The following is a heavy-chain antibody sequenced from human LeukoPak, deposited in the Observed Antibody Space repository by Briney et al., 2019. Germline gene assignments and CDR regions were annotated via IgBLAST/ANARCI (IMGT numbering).Heavy chain of an antibody. CDR2: IDPSDSYT. D-gene: IGHD3-10*01. Sequence: GESLKISCKGSGYSFTSYWIGWVRQMPGKGLEWMGRIDPSDSYTNYSPSFQGHVTISTDKSISTAYLQWSSLKASDTAMYYCAKNENPYTMVKAFDIWGQGTMVTVSS. CDR3: AKNENPYTMVKAFDI. CDR1: GYSFTSYW. V-gene: IGHV5-10-1*01. J-gene: IGHJ3*02.